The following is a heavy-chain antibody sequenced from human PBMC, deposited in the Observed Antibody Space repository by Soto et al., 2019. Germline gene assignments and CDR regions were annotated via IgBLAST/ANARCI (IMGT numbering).Heavy chain of an antibody. CDR3: ARDMAPWELLPSPDYFDY. CDR1: GFTFSSYG. J-gene: IGHJ4*02. V-gene: IGHV3-33*01. D-gene: IGHD1-26*01. CDR2: IWYDGSNK. Sequence: QVQLVESGGGVVQPGRSLRLSCAASGFTFSSYGMHWVRQAPDKGLEWVAVIWYDGSNKYYADSVKGRFTISRDNSKNTLYLQMNSLRAEDTAVYYCARDMAPWELLPSPDYFDYWGQGTLVTVSS.